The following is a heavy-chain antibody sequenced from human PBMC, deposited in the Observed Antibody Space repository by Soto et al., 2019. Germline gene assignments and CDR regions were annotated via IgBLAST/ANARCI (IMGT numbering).Heavy chain of an antibody. Sequence: GESLKISCAASGFTFSRYVMSWVRQPPGKGLEWVSGISGGGSSTYYADSVKGRFTSSRDNSKSTLYLQMNSLRAEDTAVYYCAKRLYDYGDYNWFDTWGQGSLVTVSS. CDR1: GFTFSRYV. V-gene: IGHV3-23*01. J-gene: IGHJ5*02. D-gene: IGHD4-17*01. CDR2: ISGGGSST. CDR3: AKRLYDYGDYNWFDT.